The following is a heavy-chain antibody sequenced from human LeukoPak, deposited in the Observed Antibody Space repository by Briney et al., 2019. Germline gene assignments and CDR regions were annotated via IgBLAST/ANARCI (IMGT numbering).Heavy chain of an antibody. D-gene: IGHD5-12*01. Sequence: GASVKVSCKASGYTFTGYYMHWVRQAPGQGLGWMGWINPNSGGTNYAQKFQGRVTMTSDPSTTTAYMELGRLRSDDTAVYYCAREVAYFADWGQGTLVTVSS. V-gene: IGHV1-2*02. CDR3: AREVAYFAD. J-gene: IGHJ4*02. CDR1: GYTFTGYY. CDR2: INPNSGGT.